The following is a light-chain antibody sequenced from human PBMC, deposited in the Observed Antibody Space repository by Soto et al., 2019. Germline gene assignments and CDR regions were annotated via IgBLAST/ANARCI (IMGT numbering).Light chain of an antibody. V-gene: IGKV3-15*01. J-gene: IGKJ4*01. CDR1: QAINNN. CDR3: QQYHTWPIT. Sequence: VLTQAPDTLSVSPGERATLSCRASQAINNNVAWYQLKDGQVPRLLIYGASTRAADVPARFSGGGSGTEFTLTISSLQSEDFAEYHCQQYHTWPITFGGGTKVDIK. CDR2: GAS.